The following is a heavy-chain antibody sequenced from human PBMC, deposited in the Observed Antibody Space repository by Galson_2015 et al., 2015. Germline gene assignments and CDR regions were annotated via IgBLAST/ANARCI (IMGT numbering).Heavy chain of an antibody. Sequence: SVKVSCKASGYTFTSYGISWVRQAPGQGLEWMGWISAYNGNTNYAQKLQGRVTMTTDTSTSTAYMELRSLRSDDTAVYYCARDTDGSGSFYYYYGMDVWGQGTTVTVSS. CDR3: ARDTDGSGSFYYYYGMDV. J-gene: IGHJ6*02. CDR1: GYTFTSYG. D-gene: IGHD3-10*01. V-gene: IGHV1-18*04. CDR2: ISAYNGNT.